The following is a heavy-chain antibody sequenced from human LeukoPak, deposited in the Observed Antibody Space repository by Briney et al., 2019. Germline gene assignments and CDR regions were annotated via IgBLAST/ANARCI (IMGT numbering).Heavy chain of an antibody. V-gene: IGHV3-7*01. CDR2: IKQDGSET. D-gene: IGHD2/OR15-2a*01. J-gene: IGHJ4*02. CDR3: ATSVVLDY. Sequence: GGSLRLSCAASGFIFSNYWMTWVRQAPGKGLEWVANIKQDGSETYYVDSVKGRFTISRDNAKNSLYLQMNSLRAEDTAVYYCATSVVLDYWGQGTPVTVSS. CDR1: GFIFSNYW.